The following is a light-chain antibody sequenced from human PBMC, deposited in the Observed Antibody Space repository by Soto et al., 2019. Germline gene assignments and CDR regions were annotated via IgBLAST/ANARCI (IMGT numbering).Light chain of an antibody. CDR1: QSVSSSY. CDR3: QQYNSYWT. V-gene: IGKV3-20*01. CDR2: GAS. J-gene: IGKJ1*01. Sequence: EIVLTQSPGTLSLSPGERATLSCRASQSVSSSYLAWYQQKPGQAPRLLIYGASSRATGIPGRFSGSGSGTDFTLTISRLEPEDFAVYYCQQYNSYWTFGPGTKVEIK.